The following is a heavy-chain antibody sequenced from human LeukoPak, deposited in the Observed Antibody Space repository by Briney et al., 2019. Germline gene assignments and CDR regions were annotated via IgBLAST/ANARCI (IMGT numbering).Heavy chain of an antibody. V-gene: IGHV3-23*01. CDR2: ISGSGGST. CDR3: ANQKSYYYYGMDV. CDR1: GFTFSSYA. J-gene: IGHJ6*02. Sequence: GGSLRLSCAASGFTFSSYAMSWVRQAPGEGLEWVSAISGSGGSTYYADSVKGRFTISRDNSKNTLYLQMNSLRAEDTAVYYCANQKSYYYYGMDVWGQGTTVTVSS.